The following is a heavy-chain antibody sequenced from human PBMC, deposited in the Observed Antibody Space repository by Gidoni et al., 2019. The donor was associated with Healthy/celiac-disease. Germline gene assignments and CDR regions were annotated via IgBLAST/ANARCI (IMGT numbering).Heavy chain of an antibody. Sequence: EVQLVESGGGLVKPGGSLRLSCAASGCTFSSYSMNWVRQAPGKGLEWVSSISSSSSYIYYADSVKGRFTISRDNAKNSLYLQMNSLRAEDTAVYYCARMYYYDSSGYYRGGKYFDYWGQGTLVTVSS. J-gene: IGHJ4*02. V-gene: IGHV3-21*01. D-gene: IGHD3-22*01. CDR2: ISSSSSYI. CDR3: ARMYYYDSSGYYRGGKYFDY. CDR1: GCTFSSYS.